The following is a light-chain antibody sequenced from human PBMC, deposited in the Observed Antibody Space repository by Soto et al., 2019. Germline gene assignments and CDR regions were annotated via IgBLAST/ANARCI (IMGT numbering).Light chain of an antibody. CDR3: QQHNNWPPWT. J-gene: IGKJ1*01. CDR2: DAS. V-gene: IGKV1-5*01. CDR1: QSISSW. Sequence: DIQMTQSPSTLSASVGDRVTITGRASQSISSWLACYQQKPGKAPKLLIYDASSLESGVPSRFSGSGSGTEFTLTISSLQSEDFAVYYCQQHNNWPPWTFGQGTTVDIK.